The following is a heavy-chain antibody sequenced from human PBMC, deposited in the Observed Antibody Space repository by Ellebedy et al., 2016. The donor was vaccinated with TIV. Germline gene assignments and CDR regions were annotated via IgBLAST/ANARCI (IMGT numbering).Heavy chain of an antibody. CDR2: IYYSGST. D-gene: IGHD3-9*01. J-gene: IGHJ5*02. Sequence: SETLSLTXTVSGGSISSYYWSWIRQPPGKGLEWIGYIYYSGSTNYNPSLKSRVTISVDTSKNQFSLKLSSVTAADTAVYYCASMLILTGYYRPTGWFDPWGQGTLVTVSS. V-gene: IGHV4-59*13. CDR1: GGSISSYY. CDR3: ASMLILTGYYRPTGWFDP.